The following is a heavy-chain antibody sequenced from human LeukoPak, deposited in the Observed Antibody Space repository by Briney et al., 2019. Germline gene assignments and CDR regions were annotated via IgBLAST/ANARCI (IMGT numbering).Heavy chain of an antibody. D-gene: IGHD3-22*01. CDR3: ARESPHYYDSSGPDYYFDY. V-gene: IGHV3-30*04. CDR1: GFTFSSYA. J-gene: IGHJ4*02. CDR2: ISYDGSNK. Sequence: GGSLRLSCAASGFTFSSYAMHWVRQAPGKGLEWVAGISYDGSNKYYADSVKGRFTISRDNSKNTQYLQMNRLRAEDTAVYYCARESPHYYDSSGPDYYFDYWGQGTLVTVSS.